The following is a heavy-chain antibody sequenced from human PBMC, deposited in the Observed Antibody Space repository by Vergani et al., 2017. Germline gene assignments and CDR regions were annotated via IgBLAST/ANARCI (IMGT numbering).Heavy chain of an antibody. J-gene: IGHJ6*02. D-gene: IGHD5-12*01. CDR1: GYAFRTFD. CDR3: ARGRRERGYSGYEYYYYGMDV. CDR2: MNPNNGNT. Sequence: QVQLVQSGAEVKKPGASVKVSCKASGYAFRTFDINWVRQATGQGLEWLGRMNPNNGNTDYAQKFQGRVTITADKSTSTAYMELSSLRSEDTAVYYCARGRRERGYSGYEYYYYGMDVWGQGTTVTVSS. V-gene: IGHV1-8*01.